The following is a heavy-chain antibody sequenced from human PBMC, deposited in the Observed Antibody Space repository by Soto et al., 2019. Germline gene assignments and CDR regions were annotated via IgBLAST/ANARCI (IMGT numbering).Heavy chain of an antibody. D-gene: IGHD3-10*01. J-gene: IGHJ4*02. V-gene: IGHV4-38-2*01. CDR2: IHQIGSP. CDR3: ARGAPRGIIHDSDY. Sequence: PSETRSLTCAVSNFSLSKEYYWGWIRRPPGKGLEWIGSIHQIGSPYYNPSLKSRLTISIDMSKKQFSLRLSSVTAADTAVYYCARGAPRGIIHDSDYLGKGSMVTVSS. CDR1: NFSLSKEYY.